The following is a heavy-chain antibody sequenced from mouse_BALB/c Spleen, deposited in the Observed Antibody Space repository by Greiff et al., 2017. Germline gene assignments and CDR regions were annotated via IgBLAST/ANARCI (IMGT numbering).Heavy chain of an antibody. D-gene: IGHD2-14*01. CDR1: GYSITSDYA. V-gene: IGHV3-2*02. CDR2: ISYSGST. CDR3: ARDRYDERPAY. Sequence: EVKLVESGPGLVKPSQSLSLTCTVTGYSITSDYAWNWIRQFPGNTLEWMGYISYSGSTSFNPSLTSRISITRDTSKNQFFLQLNSVTTEDTATYYCARDRYDERPAYWGQGTLVTVSA. J-gene: IGHJ3*01.